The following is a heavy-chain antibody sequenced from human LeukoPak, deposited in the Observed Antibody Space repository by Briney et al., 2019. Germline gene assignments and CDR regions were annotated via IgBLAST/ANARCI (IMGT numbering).Heavy chain of an antibody. D-gene: IGHD3-22*01. J-gene: IGHJ4*02. Sequence: SETLSLTCTVSGGSISSYYWSWIRQPPGKGLEWIGYIYTSGSTNYNPSLKSRVTISVDTSKNQFSLKLSSVTAADTAVYYCARDYYYDSSGYRLDYWGQGTQVTVSS. CDR1: GGSISSYY. V-gene: IGHV4-4*09. CDR3: ARDYYYDSSGYRLDY. CDR2: IYTSGST.